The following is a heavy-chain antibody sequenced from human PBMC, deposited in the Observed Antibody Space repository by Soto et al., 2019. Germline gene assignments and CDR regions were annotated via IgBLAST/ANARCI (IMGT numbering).Heavy chain of an antibody. CDR1: GFTFSSFW. CDR2: IKTDGSET. J-gene: IGHJ4*02. Sequence: GVLRLSCAASGFTFSSFWMSWVRQAPGKGLEWVANIKTDGSETHYVDSVKGRFTISRDNPKTSLFLQMNSLRVEDTAVYFCTSDRYPRFYHGSGSYPYYWGQGTPVTVSS. V-gene: IGHV3-7*03. D-gene: IGHD3-10*01. CDR3: TSDRYPRFYHGSGSYPYY.